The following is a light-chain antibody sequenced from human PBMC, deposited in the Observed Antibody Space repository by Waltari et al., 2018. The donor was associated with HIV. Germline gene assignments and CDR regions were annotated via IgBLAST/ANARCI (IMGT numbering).Light chain of an antibody. V-gene: IGKV1-12*01. J-gene: IGKJ1*01. CDR3: QQANSFPWT. CDR2: AAS. Sequence: DIQMTQSPSLVSASVGDRVSITCRASQGIRSWLAWYQQKPGKAPKLLIYAASSLQSGVPSRFSGSGSETDFTLTISSLQPEDSATYYCQQANSFPWTFGQGTKVEIK. CDR1: QGIRSW.